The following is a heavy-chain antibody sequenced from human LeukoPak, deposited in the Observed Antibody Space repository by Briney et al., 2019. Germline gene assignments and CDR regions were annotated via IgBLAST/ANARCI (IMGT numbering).Heavy chain of an antibody. CDR3: ARGALDYYDSSGYYYVGY. CDR1: GGSISSYY. V-gene: IGHV4-59*01. CDR2: IYYSGST. D-gene: IGHD3-22*01. Sequence: SEALSLTCTVSGGSISSYYWSWIRQPPGKGLEWIGYIYYSGSTNYNPSLKSRVTISVDTSKNQFSLKLSSVTAADTAVYYCARGALDYYDSSGYYYVGYWGQGTLVTVSS. J-gene: IGHJ4*02.